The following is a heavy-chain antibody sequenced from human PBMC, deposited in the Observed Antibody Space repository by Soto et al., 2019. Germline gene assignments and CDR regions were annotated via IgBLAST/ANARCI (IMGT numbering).Heavy chain of an antibody. Sequence: EVQLVESGGGLVQPGGSLRLSCAASGFTFSSYWMHWVRQAPGKGLVWVSRINSDGSYTTYADSVKGRFAISRDNARNTLYLQMNSLRAEDTAVYYCARDAYSSSWNEGLDYWGQGTLVTVPS. V-gene: IGHV3-74*01. J-gene: IGHJ4*02. CDR3: ARDAYSSSWNEGLDY. CDR2: INSDGSYT. D-gene: IGHD6-13*01. CDR1: GFTFSSYW.